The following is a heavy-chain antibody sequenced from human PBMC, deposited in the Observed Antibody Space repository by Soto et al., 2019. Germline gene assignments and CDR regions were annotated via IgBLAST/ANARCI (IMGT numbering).Heavy chain of an antibody. CDR1: GGSISSGGYY. D-gene: IGHD3-9*01. J-gene: IGHJ6*03. CDR3: ARGFFRRRYFGADHYYYYYMDV. Sequence: PSETLSLTCTVSGGSISSGGYYWSWIRQHPGKGQEWIGYIYYSGSTYYNPSLKRRVTISVDTSKNQFYLKLSSVTAADTAVYYCARGFFRRRYFGADHYYYYYMDVWGKGTTVTVSS. V-gene: IGHV4-31*03. CDR2: IYYSGST.